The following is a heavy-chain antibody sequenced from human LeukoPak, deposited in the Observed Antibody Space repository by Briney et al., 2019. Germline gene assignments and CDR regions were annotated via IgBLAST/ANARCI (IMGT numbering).Heavy chain of an antibody. Sequence: GGSLRLSCAASGFSFDDYAMHWVRQAPGKGLEGVSFISGDGGTTYYADSVKGRFTTSRDNSKNFLYFQMSSLTTEDTAFYYCTAFIMTTTYKWFARWGQGTMVIVSS. CDR2: ISGDGGTT. D-gene: IGHD3-16*01. CDR1: GFSFDDYA. V-gene: IGHV3-43*02. J-gene: IGHJ5*02. CDR3: TAFIMTTTYKWFAR.